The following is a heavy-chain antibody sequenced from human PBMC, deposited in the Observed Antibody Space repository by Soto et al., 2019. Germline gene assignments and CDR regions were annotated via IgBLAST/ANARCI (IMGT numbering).Heavy chain of an antibody. D-gene: IGHD6-13*01. V-gene: IGHV1-3*01. CDR3: ARAGVAAATKVYYYYYGMDV. J-gene: IGHJ6*02. CDR1: GYTFTSYA. CDR2: LNAGNGNT. Sequence: QVQLVQSGAEVKKPGASVKVSCKASGYTFTSYAMHWVRQAPGQRLEWMGWLNAGNGNTKYSQKFQGRVTITRDTSASTAYMELSSLRSEDTAVYYCARAGVAAATKVYYYYYGMDVWGQGTTVTVSS.